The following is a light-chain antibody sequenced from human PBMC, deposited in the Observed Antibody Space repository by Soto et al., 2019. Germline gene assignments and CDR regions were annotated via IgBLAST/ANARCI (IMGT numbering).Light chain of an antibody. CDR3: QQYDNLPLT. V-gene: IGKV1-33*01. CDR2: DAS. CDR1: QSISRY. Sequence: DVHLTQSPSSLSASVVDRITITCLSSQSISRYLNWYQQKPGKAPKLLIYDASNLETGVPSRFSGSGSGTDFTFTISSLQPEDIATYYCQQYDNLPLTFGGGTKVDIK. J-gene: IGKJ4*01.